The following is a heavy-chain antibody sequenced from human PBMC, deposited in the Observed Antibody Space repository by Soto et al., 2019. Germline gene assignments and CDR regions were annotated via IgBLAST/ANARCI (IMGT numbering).Heavy chain of an antibody. CDR2: ISGSVGST. CDR3: AKGGQMSY. V-gene: IGHV3-23*01. D-gene: IGHD3-16*01. CDR1: GFTFNGNA. J-gene: IGHJ4*02. Sequence: EVQLLESGGGLVQPGGSLRLSCAASGFTFNGNAMTWVHQAPGKGLEWVSSISGSVGSTYYADSVKGRFTISRDNSRSTLYLQMISLRAEDTALYYCAKGGQMSYWGQGTLVTVSS.